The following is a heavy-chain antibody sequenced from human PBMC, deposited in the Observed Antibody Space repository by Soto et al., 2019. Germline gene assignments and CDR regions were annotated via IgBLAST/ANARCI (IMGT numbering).Heavy chain of an antibody. Sequence: QVQLQESGPGLVKPSQTLSLTCTVSGASINGGGYYWSWILQHPGNDLEWIGSIYYSGNTYYSPSLKSRVTISVDTSKHHFSPRLTSVTAADPAVYYCARDPSYGDYSYYGMDVWGQGTTVTVSS. V-gene: IGHV4-31*03. CDR2: IYYSGNT. CDR3: ARDPSYGDYSYYGMDV. D-gene: IGHD4-17*01. J-gene: IGHJ6*02. CDR1: GASINGGGYY.